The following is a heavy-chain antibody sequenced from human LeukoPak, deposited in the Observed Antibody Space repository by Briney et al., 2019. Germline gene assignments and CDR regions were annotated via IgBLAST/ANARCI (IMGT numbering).Heavy chain of an antibody. J-gene: IGHJ4*02. CDR1: GFTFSSYS. CDR3: AREFRGTSYGNEIDY. CDR2: ISSSSYI. V-gene: IGHV3-21*01. Sequence: GGSLRLSCAASGFTFSSYSMNWVRQAPGKGLEWVSSISSSSYIYYADSVKGRFTISRDNAKNSLYLQMSSLRAEDTAVYYCAREFRGTSYGNEIDYWGQGTLITVSS. D-gene: IGHD5-18*01.